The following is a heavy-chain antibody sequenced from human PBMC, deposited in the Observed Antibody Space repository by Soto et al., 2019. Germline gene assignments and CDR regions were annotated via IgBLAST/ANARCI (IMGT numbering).Heavy chain of an antibody. CDR3: AKSPTTAGKYYYYGMDV. V-gene: IGHV3-30*18. CDR1: GFTFSSYG. D-gene: IGHD6-19*01. J-gene: IGHJ6*02. Sequence: GGSLRLSCAASGFTFSSYGMHWVRQAPGKGLEWVAVISYDGSNKYYADSVKGRFTISRDNSKNTLYLQMNSLRAEDTAVYYCAKSPTTAGKYYYYGMDVWGQGTTVTVSS. CDR2: ISYDGSNK.